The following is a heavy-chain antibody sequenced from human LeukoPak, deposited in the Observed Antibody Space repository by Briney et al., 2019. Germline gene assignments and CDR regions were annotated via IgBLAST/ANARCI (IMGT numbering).Heavy chain of an antibody. CDR1: GGSFTGYY. D-gene: IGHD6-13*01. V-gene: IGHV4-34*01. Sequence: SETLSLTCAVYGGSFTGYYWRWIRQPPGQGLEWMGEINHSGSTKYNPSLKSRVTISVDTSTNQFSLKLSSVTAADTAVYYCARHASAAAGTGTNWFDPWGQGTLVTVSS. CDR2: INHSGST. CDR3: ARHASAAAGTGTNWFDP. J-gene: IGHJ5*02.